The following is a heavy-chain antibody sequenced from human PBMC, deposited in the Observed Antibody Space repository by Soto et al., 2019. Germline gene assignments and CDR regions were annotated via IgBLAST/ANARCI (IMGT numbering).Heavy chain of an antibody. CDR1: GGSVSSGDYF. Sequence: SETLSLTCTVSGGSVSSGDYFWSWLRLSPGRRLEWIAYIYYSGSTDYNPSLKSRATISVDTSKSQVSLTLTSMTTADAALYYCARSPNYYYYGFDVWGQGTAVTVSS. J-gene: IGHJ6*02. CDR3: ARSPNYYYYGFDV. V-gene: IGHV4-61*08. CDR2: IYYSGST. D-gene: IGHD3-10*01.